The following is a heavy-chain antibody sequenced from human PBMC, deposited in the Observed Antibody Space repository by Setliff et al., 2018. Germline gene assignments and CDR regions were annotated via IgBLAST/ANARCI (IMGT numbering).Heavy chain of an antibody. V-gene: IGHV3-30*19. D-gene: IGHD3-10*01. Sequence: PGGSLRLSCAASGFTFSSYGMHWVRQAPGKGLEWVAVIWYDGSNKYYADFVKGRFTISRDNSKNTLYLQMNSLRAEDTAVYYCARALSVSGSSYNSYYFDYWGQGTLVTVSS. CDR1: GFTFSSYG. J-gene: IGHJ4*02. CDR3: ARALSVSGSSYNSYYFDY. CDR2: IWYDGSNK.